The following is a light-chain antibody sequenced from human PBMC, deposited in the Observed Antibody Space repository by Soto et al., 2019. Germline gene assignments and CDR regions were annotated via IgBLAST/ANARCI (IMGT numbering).Light chain of an antibody. J-gene: IGKJ4*01. CDR1: QRVFKNY. V-gene: IGKV3-20*01. Sequence: EIVLTQSPGTLSLSRGERATLSCRASQRVFKNYLAWYQQKPGQAPRLLIYGASTRAAGSSDRFSGSGSGTDFTLTVSILEPADVAVYYCQQYARSPSTFGGGTKVAIK. CDR3: QQYARSPST. CDR2: GAS.